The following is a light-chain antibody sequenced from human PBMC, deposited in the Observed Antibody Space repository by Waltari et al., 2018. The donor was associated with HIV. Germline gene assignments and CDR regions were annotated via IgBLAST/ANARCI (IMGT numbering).Light chain of an antibody. Sequence: NFMLTQPRSVSGSPGKTAIISCTRSSGSIASGSVQWYQQRPGGSPDNIIYRDDERSSGVPDRFSGAIDTSSSSASLTISGVKTEDEAVYYCQSYGSSNPVVFGGGTKLTVL. J-gene: IGLJ2*01. CDR2: RDD. V-gene: IGLV6-57*01. CDR1: SGSIASGS. CDR3: QSYGSSNPVV.